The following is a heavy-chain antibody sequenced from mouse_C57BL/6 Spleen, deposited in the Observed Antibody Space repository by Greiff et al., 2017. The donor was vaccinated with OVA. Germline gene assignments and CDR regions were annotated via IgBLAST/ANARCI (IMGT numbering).Heavy chain of an antibody. CDR1: GYTFTDYY. J-gene: IGHJ2*01. Sequence: EVQLQQSGPELVKPGASVKISCKASGYTFTDYYMNWVKQSHGKSLEWIGDINPNNGGTSYNQKFKGKATLTVDKSSSTAYMELRSLTSEDSAVYYCARYVDYDEGYFDYWGQGTTLTVSS. CDR2: INPNNGGT. CDR3: ARYVDYDEGYFDY. V-gene: IGHV1-26*01. D-gene: IGHD2-4*01.